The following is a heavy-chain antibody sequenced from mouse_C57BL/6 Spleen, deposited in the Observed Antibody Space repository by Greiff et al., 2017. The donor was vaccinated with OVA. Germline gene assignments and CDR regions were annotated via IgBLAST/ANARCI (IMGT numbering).Heavy chain of an antibody. J-gene: IGHJ2*01. V-gene: IGHV3-6*01. Sequence: EVKLQESGPGLVKPSQSLSLTCSVTGYSITSGYYWNWLRQFPGNQLEWMGYISYDGSHNYNPSLKNRISITRDTSKNQFFLKLNSVTTEDTATYYCAREYFDYWGQGTTLTVSS. CDR2: ISYDGSH. CDR1: GYSITSGYY. CDR3: AREYFDY.